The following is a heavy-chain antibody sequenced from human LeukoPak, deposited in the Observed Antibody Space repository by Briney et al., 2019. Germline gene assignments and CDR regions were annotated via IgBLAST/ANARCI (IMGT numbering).Heavy chain of an antibody. V-gene: IGHV3-23*01. CDR2: ISDSGANT. J-gene: IGHJ4*02. CDR3: ATTPALRYSGYDQPHY. CDR1: GFTFSSYS. D-gene: IGHD5-12*01. Sequence: GGSLRLSCAASGFTFSSYSMSWVRQAPGKGLECASIISDSGANTYYADSVKGRFTISRDNAKNSLYLQMNSLRAEDTAVYYCATTPALRYSGYDQPHYWGQGTLVTVSS.